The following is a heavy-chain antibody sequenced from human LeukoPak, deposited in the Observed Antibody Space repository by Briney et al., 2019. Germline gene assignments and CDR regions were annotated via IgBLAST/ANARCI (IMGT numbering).Heavy chain of an antibody. CDR3: ARALTYYDFWSGSGQMDY. D-gene: IGHD3-3*01. CDR1: GFTFSSYG. CDR2: IWYDGSNK. J-gene: IGHJ4*02. V-gene: IGHV3-33*01. Sequence: GGSLRLSCAASGFTFSSYGMHWVRQAPGKGLEWVAVIWYDGSNKYYADSVKGRFTISRDNSKNTLYLQMNSLRAEDTAVYYCARALTYYDFWSGSGQMDYWGQGTLVTVSS.